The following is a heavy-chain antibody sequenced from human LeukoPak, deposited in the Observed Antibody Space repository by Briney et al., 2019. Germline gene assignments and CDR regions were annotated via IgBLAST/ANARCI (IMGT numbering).Heavy chain of an antibody. CDR1: GYTFTSYA. D-gene: IGHD4-11*01. V-gene: IGHV1-18*01. J-gene: IGHJ4*02. CDR3: ARADMSPGDYRIDY. Sequence: ASVKVSCKASGYTFTSYAISWVRQAPGQGLEWMGWISAYNGNTNYAQKFQDRVTMTSDTSTSTTYMELRSLGSDDTAVYFCARADMSPGDYRIDYWGQGTRVTVSS. CDR2: ISAYNGNT.